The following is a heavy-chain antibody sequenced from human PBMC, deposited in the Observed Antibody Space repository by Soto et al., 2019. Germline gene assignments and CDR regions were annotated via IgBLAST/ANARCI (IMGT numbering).Heavy chain of an antibody. CDR3: EGESGENWSYEAY. Sequence: SETLSLTCTVSGDTITSFSWNWIRQSAGKGLEWIGRISTTGNTHYNPSLESLVTMSLDTSKNQFSLKLTSVTAADTAVYYCEGESGENWSYEAYWGQGTLVTVSS. D-gene: IGHD1-7*01. V-gene: IGHV4-4*07. CDR2: ISTTGNT. CDR1: GDTITSFS. J-gene: IGHJ4*02.